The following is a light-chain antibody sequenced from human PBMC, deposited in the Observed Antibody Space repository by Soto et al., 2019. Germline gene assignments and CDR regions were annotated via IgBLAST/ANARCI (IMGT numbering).Light chain of an antibody. CDR1: QGINNW. V-gene: IGKV1-12*01. CDR3: QQGSSFLWT. J-gene: IGKJ1*01. Sequence: DIQMTQSPSSVSASVGDRVTITCRARQGINNWLAWYQQKPGKAPKLLISAASSLQSGVPSRFSGSGSGTEFTLTISSLQPEDFATYVCQQGSSFLWTFGQVTKVEIK. CDR2: AAS.